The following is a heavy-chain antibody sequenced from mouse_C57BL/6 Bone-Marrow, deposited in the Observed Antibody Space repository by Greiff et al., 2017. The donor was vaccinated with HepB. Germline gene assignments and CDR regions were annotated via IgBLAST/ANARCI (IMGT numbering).Heavy chain of an antibody. CDR3: AIAWLLSWFAY. J-gene: IGHJ3*01. Sequence: QVQLKQPGAELVKPGASVKVSCKASGYTFTSYWMHWVKQRPGQGLEWIGRIHPSDSDTNYNQKFKGKATLTVDKSSSTAYMQLSSLTSEDSAVYYCAIAWLLSWFAYWGQGTLVTVSA. CDR1: GYTFTSYW. CDR2: IHPSDSDT. V-gene: IGHV1-74*01. D-gene: IGHD2-3*01.